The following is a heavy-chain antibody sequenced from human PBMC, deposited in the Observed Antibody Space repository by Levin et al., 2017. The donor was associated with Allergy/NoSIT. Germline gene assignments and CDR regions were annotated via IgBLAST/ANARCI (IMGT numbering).Heavy chain of an antibody. V-gene: IGHV3-23*01. CDR2: ISGSGGST. CDR3: AKDQQGGMEWLPATYDY. Sequence: GGSLRLSCAASGFTFSSYAMSWVRQAPGKGLEWVSAISGSGGSTYYADSVKGRFTISRDNSKNTLYLQMNSLRAEDTAVYYCAKDQQGGMEWLPATYDYWGQGTLVTVSS. D-gene: IGHD3-3*01. J-gene: IGHJ4*02. CDR1: GFTFSSYA.